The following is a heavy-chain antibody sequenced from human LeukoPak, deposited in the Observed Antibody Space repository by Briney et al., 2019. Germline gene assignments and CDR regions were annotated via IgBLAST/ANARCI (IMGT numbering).Heavy chain of an antibody. Sequence: PGGSLRLSCAASGFTFSSYWMHWVRQAPGKGLVWVSRINSDGSSTNYADSVKGRFTISRDNAKNTLYLQMNSLRAEDTAVYYCATSTERENYHYTANLWGQGTQVIVS. V-gene: IGHV3-74*01. CDR1: GFTFSSYW. J-gene: IGHJ4*02. D-gene: IGHD3-16*02. CDR2: INSDGSST. CDR3: ATSTERENYHYTANL.